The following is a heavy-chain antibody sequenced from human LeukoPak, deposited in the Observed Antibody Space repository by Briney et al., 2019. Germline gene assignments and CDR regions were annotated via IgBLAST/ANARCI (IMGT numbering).Heavy chain of an antibody. J-gene: IGHJ6*03. V-gene: IGHV5-51*01. Sequence: GGSLKISCKGSGCSFTSCWSVWWGRMPGKGGEGRGSIIPGDADTRYSPSFQGQVTISADKSISTAYLQWSSLKASDTAMYYCARNSPVRGSSSWSPRGYTDVWGKGTTVTVSS. CDR3: ARNSPVRGSSSWSPRGYTDV. CDR2: IIPGDADT. CDR1: GCSFTSCW. D-gene: IGHD6-13*01.